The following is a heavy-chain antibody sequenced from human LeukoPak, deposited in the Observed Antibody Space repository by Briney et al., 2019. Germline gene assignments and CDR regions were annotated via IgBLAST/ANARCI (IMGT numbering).Heavy chain of an antibody. D-gene: IGHD5-18*01. J-gene: IGHJ4*02. Sequence: GESLKISCEGSGYSFSSNWIGWVRQVPGKGLEWMGIIYPGDSDTRYSPSFQGQVTISADKSINTAYLQWSSLKASDTAIYYCARHGKFSSGYRYFDSWGQGTLVTVSS. V-gene: IGHV5-51*01. CDR2: IYPGDSDT. CDR1: GYSFSSNW. CDR3: ARHGKFSSGYRYFDS.